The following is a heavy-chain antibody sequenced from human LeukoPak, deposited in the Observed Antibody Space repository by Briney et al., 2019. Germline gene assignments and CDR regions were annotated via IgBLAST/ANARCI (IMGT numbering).Heavy chain of an antibody. CDR3: AKDRGYTTGRDFGY. V-gene: IGHV3-23*01. D-gene: IGHD3-10*01. Sequence: PGGSLRLSCAASGFTFGNYPMSWVRQAPGQGLELVSVVSANGISTLYADSVKGRFTISRDNPMNTLYLQMSSLRTDDTAVYYCAKDRGYTTGRDFGYWGQGALVTVSS. CDR1: GFTFGNYP. J-gene: IGHJ4*02. CDR2: VSANGIST.